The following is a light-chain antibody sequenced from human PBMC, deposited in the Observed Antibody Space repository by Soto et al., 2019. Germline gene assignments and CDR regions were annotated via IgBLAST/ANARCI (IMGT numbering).Light chain of an antibody. Sequence: IQLTQSPSSLSASVGDRVTITCRASQGISSYLAWYQQKPGKAPNLLVYAASTLQSGVPSRFSGSGSGTDFTLTISSLQPEDCATYYCQQLNSYPYTFGQGTKLEIK. CDR3: QQLNSYPYT. V-gene: IGKV1-9*01. CDR2: AAS. CDR1: QGISSY. J-gene: IGKJ2*01.